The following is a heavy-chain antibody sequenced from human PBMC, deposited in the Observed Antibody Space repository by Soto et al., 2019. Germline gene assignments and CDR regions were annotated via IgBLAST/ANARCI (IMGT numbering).Heavy chain of an antibody. CDR1: GYTFTSYA. CDR3: ARSCWSIFGVGIPYCYYYGMDV. CDR2: INAGNGNT. J-gene: IGHJ6*02. V-gene: IGHV1-3*01. Sequence: GASVKVSCKASGYTFTSYAMHWVRQAPGQRLEWMGWINAGNGNTKYSQKFQGRVTITRDTSASTAYMELSSLRSEDTAVYYCARSCWSIFGVGIPYCYYYGMDVWGQGTTVTVSS. D-gene: IGHD3-3*01.